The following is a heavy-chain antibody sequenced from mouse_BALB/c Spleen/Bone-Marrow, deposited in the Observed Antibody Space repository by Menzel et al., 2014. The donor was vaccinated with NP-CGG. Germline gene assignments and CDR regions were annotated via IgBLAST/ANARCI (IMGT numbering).Heavy chain of an antibody. CDR3: ARVYGNYDAMDY. CDR2: INPSSGYT. CDR1: GYTFTTYT. Sequence: QVQLQQSGAELARPGASVKMSCRASGYTFTTYTMNWVKQRPGQGLEWIGYINPSSGYTYYNQKFKDKATLTADKSSCAAYMQLSSLTSEDSAVYYRARVYGNYDAMDYWGQGTSVTVSS. D-gene: IGHD2-1*01. J-gene: IGHJ4*01. V-gene: IGHV1-4*01.